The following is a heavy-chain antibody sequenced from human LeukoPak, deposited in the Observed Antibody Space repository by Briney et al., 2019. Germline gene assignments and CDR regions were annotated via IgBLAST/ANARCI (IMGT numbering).Heavy chain of an antibody. CDR3: ARGRGTMVRGVIITFDY. J-gene: IGHJ4*02. CDR1: GGSISSSSYY. V-gene: IGHV4-39*07. D-gene: IGHD3-10*01. Sequence: SETLSLTCTVSGGSISSSSYYWSWIRQPPGKGLEWIGEINHSGSTNYNPSLKSRVTISVDTSKNQFSLKLSSVTAADTAVYYCARGRGTMVRGVIITFDYWGQGTLVTVSS. CDR2: INHSGST.